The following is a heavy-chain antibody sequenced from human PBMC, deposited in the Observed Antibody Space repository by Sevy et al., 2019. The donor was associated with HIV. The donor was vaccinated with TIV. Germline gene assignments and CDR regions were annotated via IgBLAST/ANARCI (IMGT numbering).Heavy chain of an antibody. V-gene: IGHV3-33*01. CDR3: ARDLVYCSGGSCYSRTVGGMDV. CDR1: GFTFSSYG. Sequence: GGSLRLSCAASGFTFSSYGMHWVRQAPGKGLEWVAVIWYDGSNKYYADSVKGRFTISRDNSKNTLYLQMNSLRAEDTAVYYCARDLVYCSGGSCYSRTVGGMDVWGQGTTVTVSS. J-gene: IGHJ6*02. D-gene: IGHD2-15*01. CDR2: IWYDGSNK.